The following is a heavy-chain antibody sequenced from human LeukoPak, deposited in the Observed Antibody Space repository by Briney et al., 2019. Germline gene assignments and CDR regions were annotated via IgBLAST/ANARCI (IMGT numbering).Heavy chain of an antibody. J-gene: IGHJ5*02. CDR1: GGTISSDY. V-gene: IGHV4-59*01. D-gene: IGHD6-13*01. CDR3: VRAAGSSSWST. Sequence: SETLCLTCTASGGTISSDYWSWIRQPPGKGLEWIGYIYYSGSTNYNPSLKRRVYISVDTCNNQYSLKLRYVPAADTAVYYCVRAAGSSSWSTWGQGALVTVSS. CDR2: IYYSGST.